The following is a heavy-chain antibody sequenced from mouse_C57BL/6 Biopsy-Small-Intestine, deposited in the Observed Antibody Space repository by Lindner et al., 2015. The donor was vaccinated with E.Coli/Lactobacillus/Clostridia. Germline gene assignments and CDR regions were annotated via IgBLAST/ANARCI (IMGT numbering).Heavy chain of an antibody. V-gene: IGHV1-81*01. J-gene: IGHJ3*01. CDR2: IYPRSGNT. D-gene: IGHD1-3*01. Sequence: VQLQESGAELARPGASVKLSCKASGYTFTSYGISWVKQRTGQGLEWIGEIYPRSGNTYYNEKFKGKATLTADKSSSTAYMELRSLTSEDSAVYFCARYERLKEGFAYWGQGTLVTVSA. CDR3: ARYERLKEGFAY. CDR1: GYTFTSYG.